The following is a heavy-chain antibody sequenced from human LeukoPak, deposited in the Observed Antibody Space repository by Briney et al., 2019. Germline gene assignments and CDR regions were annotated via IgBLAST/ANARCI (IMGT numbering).Heavy chain of an antibody. Sequence: KPSETLSLTCAVYGGSFSGYYWSWIRQPPGKGLEWIGEINHSGSTNDNPSLKSRVTISVDTSKNQFSLKLSSVTAADTAVYYCASSDIRFGEPYFDYWGQGTLVTVSS. CDR1: GGSFSGYY. V-gene: IGHV4-34*01. D-gene: IGHD3-10*01. J-gene: IGHJ4*02. CDR2: INHSGST. CDR3: ASSDIRFGEPYFDY.